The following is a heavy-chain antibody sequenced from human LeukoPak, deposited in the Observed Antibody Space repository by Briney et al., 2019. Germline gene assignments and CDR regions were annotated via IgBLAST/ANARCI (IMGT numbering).Heavy chain of an antibody. CDR2: ISAYNGNT. CDR1: GYTLTSYG. Sequence: GASVKVSCKASGYTLTSYGISWVRQAPGQGLEWMEWISAYNGNTNYAQKLQGRVNMTTDTSTSTAYMELRSLRSDDTAVYYCARDDIRYGSESYGLATGYWGHGTLVTVSS. CDR3: ARDDIRYGSESYGLATGY. J-gene: IGHJ4*01. D-gene: IGHD3-10*01. V-gene: IGHV1-18*01.